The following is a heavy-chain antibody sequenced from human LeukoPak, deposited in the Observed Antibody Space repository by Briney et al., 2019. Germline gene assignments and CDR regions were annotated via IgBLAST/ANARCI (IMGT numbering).Heavy chain of an antibody. CDR1: GYTFTGYH. Sequence: ASVKVSCKASGYTFTGYHMHWVRQAPGQGLEWMGWINPNSGGTNYAQKFQGWVTMTGDTSISTAYMELSRLRSDDTAVYYCATAPRYCSSTSCYLAYWGQGTLVTVSS. CDR3: ATAPRYCSSTSCYLAY. J-gene: IGHJ4*02. D-gene: IGHD2-2*01. CDR2: INPNSGGT. V-gene: IGHV1-2*04.